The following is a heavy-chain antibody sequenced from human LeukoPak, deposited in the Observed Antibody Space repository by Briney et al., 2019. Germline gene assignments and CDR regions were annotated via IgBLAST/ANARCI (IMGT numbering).Heavy chain of an antibody. Sequence: SETLSLTCAVYGGSFSGYYWSWIRQPPGKGLEWIGEINHSGSTNYNPSLESRVTISVDTSKNQFSLDLSSVTAADTAVYYCARQKCTSASCLTKNAFDIWGQGTMVTVSS. V-gene: IGHV4-34*01. CDR3: ARQKCTSASCLTKNAFDI. CDR1: GGSFSGYY. J-gene: IGHJ3*02. CDR2: INHSGST. D-gene: IGHD2-2*01.